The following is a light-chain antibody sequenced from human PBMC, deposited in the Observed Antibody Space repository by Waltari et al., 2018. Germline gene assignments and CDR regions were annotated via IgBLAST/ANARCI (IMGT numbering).Light chain of an antibody. Sequence: DTQMSQSPYSLSVSIGDRVLTTCRARQTVTSDLQWYQQRPGKPPRLLIYSASTLQRGVSARFSGSGSGTDFTLTINNLQPDDFAAYYCQQYNTSPCTFGQGTKLDMK. CDR1: QTVTSD. J-gene: IGKJ2*02. CDR3: QQYNTSPCT. CDR2: SAS. V-gene: IGKV1-39*01.